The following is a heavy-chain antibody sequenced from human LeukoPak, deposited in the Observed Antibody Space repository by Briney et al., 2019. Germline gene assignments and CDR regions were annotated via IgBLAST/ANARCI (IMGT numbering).Heavy chain of an antibody. D-gene: IGHD4-17*01. J-gene: IGHJ4*02. CDR2: INPNSGGT. CDR3: ARGGRDYGDYIWGIGIDY. Sequence: ASVKVSSKASVYTFTGNFIHWVRQAPGHGLEWRGWINPNSGGTNYVQKFYGRVTPSRDTPLTTDHLEIRGVRSADTAVYYCARGGRDYGDYIWGIGIDYWGQGTLVTVSS. V-gene: IGHV1-2*02. CDR1: VYTFTGNF.